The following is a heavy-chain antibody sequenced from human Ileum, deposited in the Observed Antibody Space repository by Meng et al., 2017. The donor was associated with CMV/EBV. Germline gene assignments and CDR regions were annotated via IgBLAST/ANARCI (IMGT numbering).Heavy chain of an antibody. CDR1: GFIVSNYY. D-gene: IGHD1-14*01. CDR3: TRGAPWTSEPGY. Sequence: VQMVESGGCLIQTGGSLRLSCAASGFIVSNYYMNWVRQAPGKGLEWVAIIYSGGDTYYIESVKGRFSISRDKSSNKLYLQMNSLTDDDTAMYYCTRGAPWTSEPGYWGQGTLVTVSS. J-gene: IGHJ4*02. V-gene: IGHV3-53*01. CDR2: IYSGGDT.